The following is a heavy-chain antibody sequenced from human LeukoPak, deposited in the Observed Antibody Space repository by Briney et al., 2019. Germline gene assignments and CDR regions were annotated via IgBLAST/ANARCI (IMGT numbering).Heavy chain of an antibody. CDR3: AKDRPVGYCTNGVCRDAFDI. V-gene: IGHV3-23*01. CDR1: GFTFSSYA. CDR2: ISGSGSST. D-gene: IGHD2-8*01. J-gene: IGHJ3*02. Sequence: PGGSLRLSCAASGFTFSSYAMSWVRQAPGKGLEWVSAISGSGSSTYYADSVKGRFTISRDNSKNTLYLQMNSLRAEDTAVYYCAKDRPVGYCTNGVCRDAFDIWGQGTMVTVSS.